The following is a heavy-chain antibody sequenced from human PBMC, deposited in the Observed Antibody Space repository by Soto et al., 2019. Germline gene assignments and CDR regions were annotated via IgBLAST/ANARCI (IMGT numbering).Heavy chain of an antibody. J-gene: IGHJ6*02. CDR3: ARDIAAAAYYYYGMDV. CDR1: GGSISSSSYY. V-gene: IGHV4-39*02. Sequence: SETLSLTCTVSGGSISSSSYYWGWIRQPPGKGLEWIGSIYYSGSTYYNPSLKSRVTISVDTSKNRFSLKLSSVTAADTAVYYCARDIAAAAYYYYGMDVWGQGTTVTVSS. D-gene: IGHD6-13*01. CDR2: IYYSGST.